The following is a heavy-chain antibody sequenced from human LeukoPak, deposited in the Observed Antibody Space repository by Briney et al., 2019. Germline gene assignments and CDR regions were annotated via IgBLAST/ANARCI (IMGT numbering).Heavy chain of an antibody. J-gene: IGHJ4*02. D-gene: IGHD5-12*01. Sequence: PGGSLRLSCAASGFTVSSNYMSWVRQAPGKGLEWVSVIYSGGSTYYADSVKGRFTISRDNSKNTLYLQMNSLRAKDTAVYYCASGYSGYDPIGYFDYWGQGTLVTVSS. CDR3: ASGYSGYDPIGYFDY. V-gene: IGHV3-66*01. CDR1: GFTVSSNY. CDR2: IYSGGST.